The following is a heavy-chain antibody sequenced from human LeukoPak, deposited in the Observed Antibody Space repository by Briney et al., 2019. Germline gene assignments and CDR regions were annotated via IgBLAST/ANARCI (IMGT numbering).Heavy chain of an antibody. CDR2: ISWDGGST. CDR3: AKAATMIVFNGAFDI. CDR1: GFTFDDYA. V-gene: IGHV3-43D*03. J-gene: IGHJ3*02. Sequence: PGGSLRLSCAASGFTFDDYAMHWVRQAPGKGLEWVSLISWDGGSTYYADSVKGRFTISRDNSKNSLYLQMNSLRAEDTALYYCAKAATMIVFNGAFDIWGQGTMVTVSS. D-gene: IGHD3-22*01.